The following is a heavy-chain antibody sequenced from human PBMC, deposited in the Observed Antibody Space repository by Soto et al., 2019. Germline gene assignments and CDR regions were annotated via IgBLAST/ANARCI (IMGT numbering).Heavy chain of an antibody. Sequence: QLQLQESGPGLVKPSETLSLTCTVSGGSISSSSYYWGWIRQPPGKGLEWIGSIYYSGSTYYNRSRQSPVPIPVDASKNHFSLQLSAVTAADTAVYYCARHVNPWAQVAFDIWGQGTMVTVSS. V-gene: IGHV4-39*01. CDR1: GGSISSSSYY. D-gene: IGHD3-16*02. CDR2: IYYSGST. CDR3: ARHVNPWAQVAFDI. J-gene: IGHJ3*02.